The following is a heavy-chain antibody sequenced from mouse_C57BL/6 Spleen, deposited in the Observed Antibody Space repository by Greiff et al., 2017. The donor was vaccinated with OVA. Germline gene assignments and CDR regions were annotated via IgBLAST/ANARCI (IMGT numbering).Heavy chain of an antibody. J-gene: IGHJ4*01. Sequence: VQLQQSGPELVKPGASVKMSCKASGYTFTDYNMHWVKQSHGKSLEWIGEINPSTGGTTYNQKFKAKATLTVDKSSSTAYMQLKSLTSEDSAVYYCARGGLLYHYYAMDYWGQGTSVTVSS. CDR2: INPSTGGT. D-gene: IGHD2-12*01. V-gene: IGHV1-42*01. CDR3: ARGGLLYHYYAMDY. CDR1: GYTFTDYN.